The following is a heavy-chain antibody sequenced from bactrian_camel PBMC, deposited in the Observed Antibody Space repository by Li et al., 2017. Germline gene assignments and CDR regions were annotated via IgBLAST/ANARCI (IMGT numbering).Heavy chain of an antibody. V-gene: IGHV3-2*01. J-gene: IGHJ4*01. D-gene: IGHD3*01. CDR3: AAHRRQGSWCYAVFGGNGLGFSY. Sequence: QVQLVESGGLLVQPGGSLRLSCETSGFTFSSTYMSWLRRAPGKGLEWVSSIYATGGTPYYADSVEGRFTISKDNAKIILYLQMNSLKPEDTAMYYCAAHRRQGSWCYAVFGGNGLGFSYWGQGTQVTVS. CDR1: GFTFSSTY. CDR2: IYATGGTP.